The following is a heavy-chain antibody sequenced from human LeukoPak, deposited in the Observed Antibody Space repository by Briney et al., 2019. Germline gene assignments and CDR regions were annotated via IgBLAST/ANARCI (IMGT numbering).Heavy chain of an antibody. CDR1: GFPFSSYV. D-gene: IGHD6-19*01. CDR3: ARIGSGWYWDY. J-gene: IGHJ4*02. Sequence: GGSLRLSCVASGFPFSSYVMTWVRQAPGRGLEWVSGISGPGTKTDYADSVKGRFSVSRDNSKNTLYLQMDSLRAEDTAVYYCARIGSGWYWDYWGQGTLVTVSS. V-gene: IGHV3-23*01. CDR2: ISGPGTKT.